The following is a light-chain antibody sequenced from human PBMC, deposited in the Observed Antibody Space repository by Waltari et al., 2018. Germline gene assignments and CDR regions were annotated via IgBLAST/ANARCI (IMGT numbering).Light chain of an antibody. CDR2: DVN. CDR3: SSYSSRDTLV. CDR1: SSDIGGFEY. V-gene: IGLV2-14*03. J-gene: IGLJ1*01. Sequence: QSALTQPASVSGSPGQSITISCSGTSSDIGGFEYVAWYQQHPDKIPRLVIYDVNDRPSGVSNCFSGSKSGNTASLTISGLQAEDEADYYCSSYSSRDTLVFGGGTKVSVL.